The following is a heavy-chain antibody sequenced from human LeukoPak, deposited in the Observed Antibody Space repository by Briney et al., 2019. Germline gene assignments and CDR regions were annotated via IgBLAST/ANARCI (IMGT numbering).Heavy chain of an antibody. D-gene: IGHD2-2*01. CDR1: GFTVSSNY. CDR2: IYSGGST. V-gene: IGHV3-66*01. CDR3: ARGGAAMPWGSFDY. J-gene: IGHJ4*02. Sequence: PGGSLRLSCAASGFTVSSNYMSWVRQAPGKGLEWVSDIYSGGSTYYAHSVKGRFTISRDNSKNTLYLQMNSLRAEDTAVYYCARGGAAMPWGSFDYWGQGTLVTVSS.